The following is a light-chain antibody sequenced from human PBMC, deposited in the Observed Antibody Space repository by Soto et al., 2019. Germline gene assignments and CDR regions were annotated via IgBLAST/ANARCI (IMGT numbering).Light chain of an antibody. V-gene: IGKV3-20*01. CDR1: QSVGSRY. J-gene: IGKJ3*01. CDR2: GSS. Sequence: EIVLTQSPGTLSLSPGERATLSCSASQSVGSRYLAWYQQKAGQAPRLLIFGSSFRATGIPDRFSGSGSGTDFTLTISRLEPEDFAVYYCHHYGTSPPFPFGPGTKVDIK. CDR3: HHYGTSPPFP.